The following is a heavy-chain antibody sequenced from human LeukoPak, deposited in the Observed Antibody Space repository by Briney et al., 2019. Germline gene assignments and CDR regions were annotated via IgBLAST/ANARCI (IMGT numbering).Heavy chain of an antibody. D-gene: IGHD2-8*01. V-gene: IGHV1-2*02. CDR2: INCNSGDA. J-gene: IGHJ6*03. Sequence: ASVKVSCKASGYSFTEHYIYWVRQAPGQGLEWVGRINCNSGDANSAQKFQGRVTMTRDTSVSTAYTDLSSVTSDDTAVYFCARSAGHCSNGICFTDYYMDVWGRGTTVTVSS. CDR3: ARSAGHCSNGICFTDYYMDV. CDR1: GYSFTEHY.